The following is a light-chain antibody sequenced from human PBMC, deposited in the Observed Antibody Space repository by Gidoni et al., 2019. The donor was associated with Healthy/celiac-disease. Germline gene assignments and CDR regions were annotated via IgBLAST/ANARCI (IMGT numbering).Light chain of an antibody. J-gene: IGKJ3*01. CDR2: AAS. V-gene: IGKV1-39*01. Sequence: DIQMTQSPSSLSASVGDRVTITCRASQSISSYLNWYQQKPGKAPKLLIYAASSLQSGVPSRFSGSGSGTDFTLTISSLQPEDFATYYCQQSYSTHRKFGPGTKVDIK. CDR3: QQSYSTHRK. CDR1: QSISSY.